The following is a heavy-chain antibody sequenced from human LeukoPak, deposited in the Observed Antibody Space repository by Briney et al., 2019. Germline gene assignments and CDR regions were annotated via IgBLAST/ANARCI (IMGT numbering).Heavy chain of an antibody. Sequence: PSETLSLTCTVSGGSISSYYWSWIRQPPGKGLEWIGYIYYSGSTNYNPSLKSRVTISVGTSKNQFSLKLGSVTAADTAVYYCARGDYCSSTSCTRSGAFDIWGQGTMVTVSS. CDR2: IYYSGST. D-gene: IGHD2-2*01. V-gene: IGHV4-59*01. CDR3: ARGDYCSSTSCTRSGAFDI. CDR1: GGSISSYY. J-gene: IGHJ3*02.